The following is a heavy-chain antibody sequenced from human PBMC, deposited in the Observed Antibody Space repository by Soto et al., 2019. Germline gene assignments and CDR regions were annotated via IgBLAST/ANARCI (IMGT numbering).Heavy chain of an antibody. V-gene: IGHV1-69*12. D-gene: IGHD3-10*01. Sequence: QVQLVQSGAEVKKPGSSVKVSCKASGGTFSSYAISWVRQAPGQGLEWMGGIIPIFGTANYAQKFQGRVTITADESTSTAYMELSSLRSEDTAVYYCARNHWRFGEPYFDYWGQGTLVTVSS. CDR1: GGTFSSYA. CDR2: IIPIFGTA. CDR3: ARNHWRFGEPYFDY. J-gene: IGHJ4*02.